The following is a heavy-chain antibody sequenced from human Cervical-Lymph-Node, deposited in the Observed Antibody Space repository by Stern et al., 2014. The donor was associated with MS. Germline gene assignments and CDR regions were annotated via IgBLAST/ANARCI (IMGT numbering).Heavy chain of an antibody. Sequence: QVTLRESGPALVKPTQTLTLTCTFSGFSLSTSGMCVSWIRHPPGKALEWLALIDWDDDKYYSTSLKTRLTISKDPSKNQVVLTMTNMDPVDTATYYCARTSSYSYGSYFDYWGQGTLVTVSS. J-gene: IGHJ4*02. D-gene: IGHD5-18*01. V-gene: IGHV2-70*01. CDR1: GFSLSTSGMC. CDR2: IDWDDDK. CDR3: ARTSSYSYGSYFDY.